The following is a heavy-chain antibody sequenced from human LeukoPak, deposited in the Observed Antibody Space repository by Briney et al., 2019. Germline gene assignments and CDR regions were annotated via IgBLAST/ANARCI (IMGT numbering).Heavy chain of an antibody. Sequence: PSETLSLTCSVSGGPNRFFHGLGLRQPPGKGLEWIGYIYSSGSTNYNPSLKSRVTISGDMSKNLFSLKLTSVTTADTAVYYCAKPDSSGWHGDFHIWRHGAMVTVSS. CDR1: GGPNRFFH. D-gene: IGHD3-22*01. J-gene: IGHJ3*02. CDR3: AKPDSSGWHGDFHI. V-gene: IGHV4-4*08. CDR2: IYSSGST.